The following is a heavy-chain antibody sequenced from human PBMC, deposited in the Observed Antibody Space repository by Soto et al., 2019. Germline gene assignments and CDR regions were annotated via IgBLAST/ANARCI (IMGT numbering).Heavy chain of an antibody. V-gene: IGHV1-69*13. CDR2: IIPIFGTA. CDR1: GSTFSSYA. J-gene: IGHJ4*02. D-gene: IGHD2-15*01. CDR3: VVAAQPCSFDY. Sequence: ASVAVSCQASGSTFSSYAITWTRKTPGHGLEWMGGIIPIFGTANYAQKFQGRLTITADESTSTAYMELSSLRSDDTAVYYCVVAAQPCSFDYWGQGTLVTVSS.